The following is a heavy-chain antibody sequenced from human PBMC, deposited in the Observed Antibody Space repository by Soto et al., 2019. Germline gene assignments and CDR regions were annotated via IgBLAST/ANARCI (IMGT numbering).Heavy chain of an antibody. J-gene: IGHJ5*02. Sequence: GASVKVSCKVSGYTLTELSMHWVRQAPGKGLEWMGGFDPEDGETIYAQKFQGRVTMTEDTSTDTAYMELSSLRSEDTAVYYCAAWYNWNDGREYWFDPWGQGTLVTVSS. CDR1: GYTLTELS. CDR3: AAWYNWNDGREYWFDP. D-gene: IGHD1-1*01. CDR2: FDPEDGET. V-gene: IGHV1-24*01.